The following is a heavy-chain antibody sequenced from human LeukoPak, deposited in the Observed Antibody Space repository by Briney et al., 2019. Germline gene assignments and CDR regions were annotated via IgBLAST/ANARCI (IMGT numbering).Heavy chain of an antibody. CDR3: AKDYYDSSGYGAWYFDL. V-gene: IGHV3-7*01. Sequence: PGGSLRLSCAASGFTFSSYWMSWVRQAPGKGLEWVANIKQDGSEKYYVDSVKGRFTISRDNAKNSLYLQMNSLRAEDTAVYYCAKDYYDSSGYGAWYFDLWGRGTLVTVSS. CDR1: GFTFSSYW. CDR2: IKQDGSEK. D-gene: IGHD3-22*01. J-gene: IGHJ2*01.